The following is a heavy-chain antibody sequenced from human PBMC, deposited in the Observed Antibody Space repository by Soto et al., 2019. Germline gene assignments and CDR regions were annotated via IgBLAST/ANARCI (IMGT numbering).Heavy chain of an antibody. CDR2: ISYDGSNK. V-gene: IGHV3-30*18. Sequence: QVQLVESGGGVVQPGRSLRLSCAASGFTFSSYGMHWVRQAPGKGLEWVAVISYDGSNKYYADSVKGRFTISRDNSKYTLYLQMNRLRAEDTAVYYCAKDAHPYYDILTGSDYGMDVWGQGTTVTVSS. CDR3: AKDAHPYYDILTGSDYGMDV. CDR1: GFTFSSYG. J-gene: IGHJ6*02. D-gene: IGHD3-9*01.